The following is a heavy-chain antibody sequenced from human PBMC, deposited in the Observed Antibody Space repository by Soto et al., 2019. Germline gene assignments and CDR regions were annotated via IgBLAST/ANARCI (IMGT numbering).Heavy chain of an antibody. CDR2: IRNKANSYTT. V-gene: IGHV3-72*01. CDR3: AKGQWSGGSCYGGHY. D-gene: IGHD2-15*01. Sequence: EVLLVESGGGLVQPGGSLRLSCVASGFTFSDHYMDWVRQAPGKGLEWVARIRNKANSYTTEYAASVKARFSISRDDSQNSLFLQMNSLTTDDTAVYYCAKGQWSGGSCYGGHYWGPGTLVTVSS. CDR1: GFTFSDHY. J-gene: IGHJ4*02.